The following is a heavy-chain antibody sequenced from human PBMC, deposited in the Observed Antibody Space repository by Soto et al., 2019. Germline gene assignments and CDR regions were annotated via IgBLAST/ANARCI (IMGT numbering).Heavy chain of an antibody. D-gene: IGHD3-22*01. CDR2: IYWNGNR. J-gene: IGHJ4*02. V-gene: IGHV2-70*12. CDR3: AQRQNSSASRDFDY. CDR1: GFSLSNGRMG. Sequence: ESGPTLVNPTETLTLTCTVSGFSLSNGRMGVSWIRQPPGKALEWLAHIYWNGNRYYTPSLATRLTITMDTSKNQVVLTMTDMDPADTATYYFAQRQNSSASRDFDYWGQGVLVTVS.